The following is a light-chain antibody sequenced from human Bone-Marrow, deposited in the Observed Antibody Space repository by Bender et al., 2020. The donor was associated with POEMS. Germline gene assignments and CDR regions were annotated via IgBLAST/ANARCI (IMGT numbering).Light chain of an antibody. J-gene: IGLJ3*02. Sequence: QSVLTQPPSASGTPGQRVTISCSGSSSNIGTNYVYWYQQLSGTAPKLLIYRNNQRPSGVPDRFSGSKSGTSASLAISGLQAEDEGDYYCQSYDHSLGGWVFGGGTKLTVL. CDR1: SSNIGTNY. V-gene: IGLV1-47*01. CDR2: RNN. CDR3: QSYDHSLGGWV.